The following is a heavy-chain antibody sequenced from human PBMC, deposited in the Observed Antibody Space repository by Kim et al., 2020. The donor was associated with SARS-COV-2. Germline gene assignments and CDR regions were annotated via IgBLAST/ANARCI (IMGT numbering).Heavy chain of an antibody. V-gene: IGHV3-9*01. J-gene: IGHJ6*03. CDR3: AKDRSSSSFYYYMDV. D-gene: IGHD6-6*01. Sequence: DSVKRRFTISRDNTKNSLYLQMNSLRAEDTALYYCAKDRSSSSFYYYMDVWGKGTTVTVSS.